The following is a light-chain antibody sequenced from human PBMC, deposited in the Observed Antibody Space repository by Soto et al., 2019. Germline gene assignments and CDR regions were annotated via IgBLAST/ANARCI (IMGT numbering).Light chain of an antibody. CDR3: QQCRATPLT. CDR2: GAK. CDR1: HDISKY. J-gene: IGKJ5*01. Sequence: DIQMTPSPSLLSASVGDRVTITCRASHDISKYLNWYQQIPGEAPNLLIFGAKTLQSGVPSRFSGSGYGTDFTRPITTLQPADVGIYYCQQCRATPLTCGRGPRL. V-gene: IGKV1-39*01.